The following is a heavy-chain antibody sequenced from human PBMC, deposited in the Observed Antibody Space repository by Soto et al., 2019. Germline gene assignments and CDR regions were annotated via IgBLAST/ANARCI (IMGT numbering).Heavy chain of an antibody. CDR3: ARERSSGAFDI. CDR2: MNSISANT. J-gene: IGHJ3*02. CDR1: GCTYTSYD. Sequence: QVQLVQSGAEMKKPGASVKVSCDSSGCTYTSYDINWVRQATGQGLEWMGWMNSISANTAYAQKFQGRVTMTRNTSIITAYMELSSLRSEDTAVYYCARERSSGAFDIWGQETIATVSS. V-gene: IGHV1-8*01. D-gene: IGHD1-26*01.